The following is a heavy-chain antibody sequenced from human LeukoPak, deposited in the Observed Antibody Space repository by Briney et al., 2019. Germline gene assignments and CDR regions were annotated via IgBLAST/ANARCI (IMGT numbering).Heavy chain of an antibody. CDR1: GFTFNSYW. V-gene: IGHV3-7*03. Sequence: GGSLRLSCAASGFTFNSYWMNWVRQAPGKGLEWVANIKQDGSEKYYVDSVKGRFTISRDNAKNSLYLQMNSLRADDTAVYYCATDVGRYWGQGTLVTVSS. CDR2: IKQDGSEK. CDR3: ATDVGRY. J-gene: IGHJ4*02.